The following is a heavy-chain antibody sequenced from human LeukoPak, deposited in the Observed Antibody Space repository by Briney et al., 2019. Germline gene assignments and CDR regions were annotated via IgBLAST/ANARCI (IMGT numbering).Heavy chain of an antibody. V-gene: IGHV3-9*01. J-gene: IGHJ4*02. Sequence: GGSLRLSCAASGFTFDDYAMHWVRQAPGKGLEWVSGISWNSGSIGYADSVKGRFTISRDNAKNSLYLQMNSLRAEDTALYYCAKVIQAVAGIVFDYWGQGTLVTVSS. CDR3: AKVIQAVAGIVFDY. CDR2: ISWNSGSI. D-gene: IGHD6-19*01. CDR1: GFTFDDYA.